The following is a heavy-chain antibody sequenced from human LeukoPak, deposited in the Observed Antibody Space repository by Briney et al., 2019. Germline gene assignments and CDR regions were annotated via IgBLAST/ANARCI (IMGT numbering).Heavy chain of an antibody. CDR2: IYGGGST. V-gene: IGHV3-53*01. D-gene: IGHD6-13*01. CDR1: GFTVSSNY. CDR3: ARGPGFSSSQPPYYFDY. J-gene: IGHJ4*02. Sequence: GGSLRLSCAASGFTVSSNYMSWVRQAPGKGPEWVSVIYGGGSTYYADSVKGRFTISRDNSRNTLYLQMNSLRVEDTAVYYCARGPGFSSSQPPYYFDYWGQGTLVTVSS.